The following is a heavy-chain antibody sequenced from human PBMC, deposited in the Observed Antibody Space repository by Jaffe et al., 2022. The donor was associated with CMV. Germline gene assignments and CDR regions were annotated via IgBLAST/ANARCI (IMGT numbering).Heavy chain of an antibody. D-gene: IGHD3-10*01. CDR2: IFWNDDK. Sequence: QITLKESGPTLVKPTQTLTLTCTFSGFSLSSNGVGVGWIRQPPGKALEWLALIFWNDDKRYSPSLKSRLTIIKDSSSKQVVLTLTNMDPVDTATYYCAHTRGITKAWGFSGYNYYYGMDVWGQGTTVTVSS. J-gene: IGHJ6*02. CDR3: AHTRGITKAWGFSGYNYYYGMDV. CDR1: GFSLSSNGVG. V-gene: IGHV2-5*01.